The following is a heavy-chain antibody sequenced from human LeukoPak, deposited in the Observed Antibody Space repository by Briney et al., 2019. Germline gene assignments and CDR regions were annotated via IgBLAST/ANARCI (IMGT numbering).Heavy chain of an antibody. CDR2: IYYWRST. J-gene: IGHJ5*02. D-gene: IGHD5-18*01. V-gene: IGHV4-59*01. Sequence: SETLSLTCTVPVGPISSYYWSWVRQPPAKVLEWVGHIYYWRSTYYNPSLKSRVTLSVDTSKNQFSLKLSSVTAADTAVYYCARAGYSYGSGWFDLWGQGTLVTVSS. CDR3: ARAGYSYGSGWFDL. CDR1: VGPISSYY.